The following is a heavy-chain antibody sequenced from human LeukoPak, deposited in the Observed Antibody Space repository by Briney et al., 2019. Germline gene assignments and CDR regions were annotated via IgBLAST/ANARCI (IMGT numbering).Heavy chain of an antibody. CDR1: GASTSDKY. Sequence: SETLSLTCSASGASTSDKYWSSIRQSPGRTLEWIGHIYNGRNTKYNPSLTSRVTISVDTSKNQFPLSLTSVTAADTAMYYCAQTTGWPGLDFWGPGALVTVSS. CDR2: IYNGRNT. J-gene: IGHJ4*02. D-gene: IGHD6-19*01. CDR3: AQTTGWPGLDF. V-gene: IGHV4-59*08.